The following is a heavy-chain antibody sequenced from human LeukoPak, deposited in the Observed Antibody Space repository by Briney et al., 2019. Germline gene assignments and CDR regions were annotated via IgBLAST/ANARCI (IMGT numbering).Heavy chain of an antibody. CDR1: GFTFSNYA. Sequence: PGGSLRLSCAASGFTFSNYAMRVVRQAPARGLEGVAAICAGTGAVTIYADSVKGRFTISRDNSKNTLYMQMNTLRGEDTAVYYCAKGNWRYFDYWGQGTLVTVSS. D-gene: IGHD1-1*01. CDR3: AKGNWRYFDY. CDR2: ICAGTGAVT. J-gene: IGHJ4*02. V-gene: IGHV3-23*01.